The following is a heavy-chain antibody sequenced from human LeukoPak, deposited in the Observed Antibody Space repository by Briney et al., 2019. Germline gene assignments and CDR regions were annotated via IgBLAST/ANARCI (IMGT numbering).Heavy chain of an antibody. CDR2: IWYDGSNK. V-gene: IGHV3-33*06. CDR1: GVTFSSSD. Sequence: PGGSLRLSCAGSGVTFSSSDMHWVRQSPGKGLEWVAIIWYDGSNKYYADSVKGRFTISRDNSKNTLYLQMNSLRAEDTATYYCAKALNYWYFDLWGRGNLVTVSS. CDR3: AKALNYWYFDL. J-gene: IGHJ2*01.